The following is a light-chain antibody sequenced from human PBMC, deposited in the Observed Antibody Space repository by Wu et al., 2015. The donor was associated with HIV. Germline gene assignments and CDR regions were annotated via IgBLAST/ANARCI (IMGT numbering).Light chain of an antibody. Sequence: EILLTQSPATLSLSPGERATFSCRASQSVNSYLAWYQQKPGQAPRLLIYDASNRATGIPARFSGRGSGTDFTLTISSLEPEDFAVYYCQQRSTWPPNSFGQGTKLEIK. J-gene: IGKJ2*03. CDR2: DAS. CDR3: QQRSTWPPNS. CDR1: QSVNSY. V-gene: IGKV3-11*01.